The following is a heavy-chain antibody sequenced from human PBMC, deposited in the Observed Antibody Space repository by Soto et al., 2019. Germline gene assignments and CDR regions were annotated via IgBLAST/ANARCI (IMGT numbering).Heavy chain of an antibody. J-gene: IGHJ4*02. Sequence: QVQLQQWGAGPLKPSETLSLTCAVYGGSLRGYYWSWIRQPPGMAMEWIGEINHSGSTNYNPSLQSRVTISVDTSKNHIYLTGMSVIVADTAMFYCARGGAVAGPVDYWGQGTHVTVSS. CDR1: GGSLRGYY. CDR3: ARGGAVAGPVDY. D-gene: IGHD6-19*01. CDR2: INHSGST. V-gene: IGHV4-34*01.